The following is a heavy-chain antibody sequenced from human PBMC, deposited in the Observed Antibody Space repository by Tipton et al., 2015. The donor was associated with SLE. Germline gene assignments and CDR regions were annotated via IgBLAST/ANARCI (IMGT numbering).Heavy chain of an antibody. V-gene: IGHV4-34*01. CDR3: AGALDTTMGPFDW. J-gene: IGHJ4*02. CDR1: GGSFSGYY. Sequence: LRLSCAVYGGSFSGYYWSWIRQPPGKGLEWIGEINHSGSTNYKPSLKSRVTLSVDTSKNQFSLRLNSVTAADTAVYYCAGALDTTMGPFDWWGQGTLVTVSS. D-gene: IGHD5-18*01. CDR2: INHSGST.